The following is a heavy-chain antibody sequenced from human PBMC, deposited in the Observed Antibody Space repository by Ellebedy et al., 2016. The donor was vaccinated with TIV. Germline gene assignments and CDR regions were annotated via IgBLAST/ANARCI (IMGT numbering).Heavy chain of an antibody. V-gene: IGHV3-48*02. CDR3: AGAYCGGDSYSNAFDI. CDR1: GFTFSSYS. Sequence: GESLKISCAASGFTFSSYSMNWVRQAPGKGLEWVSYISSSSSTIYYADSVKGRFTISRDNAKNSLYLQMNSLRDEDTAVYYCAGAYCGGDSYSNAFDIWGQGTMVTVSS. CDR2: ISSSSSTI. D-gene: IGHD2-21*02. J-gene: IGHJ3*02.